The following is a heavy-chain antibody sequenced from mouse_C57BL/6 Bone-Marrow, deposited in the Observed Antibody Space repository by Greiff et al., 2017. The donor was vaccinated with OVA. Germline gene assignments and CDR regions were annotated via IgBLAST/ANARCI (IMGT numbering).Heavy chain of an antibody. Sequence: QVQLQQPGAELVRPGSSVKLSCKASGYTFTSYWMHWVKQRPIQGLEWIGNIDPSDSETHYNQKFKDKATLTGDKSSSTAYMQLSSLTSEDSAVYYCAREKWLLPIDYWGQGTTLTVSS. CDR2: IDPSDSET. CDR3: AREKWLLPIDY. CDR1: GYTFTSYW. D-gene: IGHD2-3*01. J-gene: IGHJ2*01. V-gene: IGHV1-52*01.